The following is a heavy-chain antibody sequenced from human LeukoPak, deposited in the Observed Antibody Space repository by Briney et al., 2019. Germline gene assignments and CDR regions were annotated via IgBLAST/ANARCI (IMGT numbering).Heavy chain of an antibody. V-gene: IGHV1-2*02. Sequence: GASVKVSCKASGYTFTDYYLHWVRQAPGQGLEWMGWINPNSGGTNYAQNFQGRVTLTRDTSISTAYMELSRLRSDDTAVYFCARSSGRDFFDSWGQGTLVTVSS. CDR3: ARSSGRDFFDS. J-gene: IGHJ4*02. CDR1: GYTFTDYY. D-gene: IGHD3-10*01. CDR2: INPNSGGT.